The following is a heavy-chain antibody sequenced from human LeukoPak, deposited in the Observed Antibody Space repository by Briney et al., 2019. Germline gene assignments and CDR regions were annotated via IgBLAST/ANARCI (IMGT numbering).Heavy chain of an antibody. J-gene: IGHJ6*03. CDR1: GFTFNSYA. D-gene: IGHD1-1*01. CDR3: AKGGTHWPTGYYYMDV. V-gene: IGHV3-23*01. Sequence: GGSLRLSCAASGFTFNSYAMSWVRQAPGKGLEWVSPISGSGGSTYYTDSVKGRFTISRDNSKNTLYLQMNSLRAEDTAVYYCAKGGTHWPTGYYYMDVWGKGTTVTVSS. CDR2: ISGSGGST.